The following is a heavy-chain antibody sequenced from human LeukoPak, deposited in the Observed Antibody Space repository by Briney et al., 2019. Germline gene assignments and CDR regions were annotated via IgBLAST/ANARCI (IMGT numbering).Heavy chain of an antibody. J-gene: IGHJ3*02. CDR2: IYHSGST. Sequence: PSGTLSLTCAVSGGSISSSNWWSGVRQPPGKGLEWIGEIYHSGSTNYNPSLKSRVTISVDKSKNQFSLKLSSVTAADTAVYYCARVSRSSWDHDAFDIWGQGTMVTVSS. V-gene: IGHV4-4*02. CDR1: GGSISSSNW. CDR3: ARVSRSSWDHDAFDI. D-gene: IGHD6-13*01.